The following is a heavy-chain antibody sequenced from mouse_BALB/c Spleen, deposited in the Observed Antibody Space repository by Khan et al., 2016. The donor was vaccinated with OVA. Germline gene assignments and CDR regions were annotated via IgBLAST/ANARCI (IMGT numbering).Heavy chain of an antibody. CDR2: INPYNGGT. CDR3: ARGNYYGSNSWFGY. D-gene: IGHD1-1*01. J-gene: IGHJ3*01. Sequence: IQLVQSGPELVKPGTSMKISCKASGYSFTDYTMNWVKQSHGKNLEWIGLINPYNGGTSYNQKFKGKATLTVDKSSSTAYMELLSLTSEDSAVYYCARGNYYGSNSWFGYWGQGTLVTVAA. V-gene: IGHV1S135*01. CDR1: GYSFTDYT.